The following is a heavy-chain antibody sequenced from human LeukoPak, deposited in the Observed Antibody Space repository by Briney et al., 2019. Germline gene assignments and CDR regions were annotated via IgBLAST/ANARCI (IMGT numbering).Heavy chain of an antibody. CDR3: AKGYYDCVWGSYYFYY. D-gene: IGHD3-16*01. CDR2: ISGSGGST. V-gene: IGHV3-23*01. Sequence: VGSLRLSCAASVFTFSSYAMSWVRQAPGKGLEWVSAISGSGGSTYYADSVKGRFTISRDNSKNTLYLQMNSLRSEDTAVYYCAKGYYDCVWGSYYFYYWAQGTLVTVSS. J-gene: IGHJ4*02. CDR1: VFTFSSYA.